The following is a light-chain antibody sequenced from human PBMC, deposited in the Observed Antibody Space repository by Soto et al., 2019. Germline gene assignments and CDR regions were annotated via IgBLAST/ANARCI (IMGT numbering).Light chain of an antibody. CDR2: FNN. CDR3: SSWDGTRKGPV. J-gene: IGLJ2*01. V-gene: IGLV1-36*01. CDR1: TSNIGSHA. Sequence: SVLTQPPSVSEAPSQTVTISCSGNTSNIGSHAVEWHQHFPGKSPNLLIYFNNLLASGVSDRFSGSKSGASASLAISGLRSEDEAVYFCSSWDGTRKGPVFGGGTQLTVL.